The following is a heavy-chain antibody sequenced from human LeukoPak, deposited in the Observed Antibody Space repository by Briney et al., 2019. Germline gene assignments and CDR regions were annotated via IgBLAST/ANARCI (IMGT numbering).Heavy chain of an antibody. CDR3: ATSRTYGGPWGN. V-gene: IGHV1-24*01. CDR2: FDPEDGET. J-gene: IGHJ4*02. D-gene: IGHD2-8*01. Sequence: ASVKVSCKVSGYTLTELSMHWVRQAPGKGLEWMGGFDPEDGETIYALKFQGRVTMTEDTSTDTAYMELSNLRSEDTAVYYCATSRTYGGPWGNWGQGTLVTVSS. CDR1: GYTLTELS.